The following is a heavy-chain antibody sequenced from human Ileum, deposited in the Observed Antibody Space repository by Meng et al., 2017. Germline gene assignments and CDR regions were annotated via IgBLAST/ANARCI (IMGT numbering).Heavy chain of an antibody. Sequence: QPRESGPGLVRPSQPLSLTCTVSGASLSGGPYAWSWFRQPAGEGLEWLGRISASGTTNYNTSLNNRVTISLDTSKNQFSLKLSSVTAADTAVYYCARSSGTYYSWWFDPWGQGTLVTVSS. CDR2: ISASGTT. V-gene: IGHV4-61*02. CDR1: GASLSGGPYA. J-gene: IGHJ5*02. CDR3: ARSSGTYYSWWFDP. D-gene: IGHD3-10*01.